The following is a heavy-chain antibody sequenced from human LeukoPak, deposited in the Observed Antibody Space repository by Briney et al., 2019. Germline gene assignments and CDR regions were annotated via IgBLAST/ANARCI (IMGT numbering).Heavy chain of an antibody. CDR1: GDSISSYY. D-gene: IGHD1-1*01. J-gene: IGHJ5*02. V-gene: IGHV4-59*01. CDR3: AKWNTRGSWVDP. Sequence: SETLSLTCTVSGDSISSYYWSWIRQPPGKGLEWIGYIYHSGSTNYNPSLKSRVTISVDTSKNQFSLKLTSVTAGDTAVYYCAKWNTRGSWVDPWGQGTLVTVSS. CDR2: IYHSGST.